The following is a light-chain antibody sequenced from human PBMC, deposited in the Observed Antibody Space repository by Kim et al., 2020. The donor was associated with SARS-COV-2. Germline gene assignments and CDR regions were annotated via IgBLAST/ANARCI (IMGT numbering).Light chain of an antibody. Sequence: DIQMAQSPSSLSASVVDRVTITCRASQGINIYLAWYQQKPGNAPELLIYAASTLQSGVPSLFSDSGSGTDFTLTISSLQPEDVATCYCQNYNSAPPAFGGGAKVDIK. V-gene: IGKV1-27*01. CDR1: QGINIY. CDR2: AAS. J-gene: IGKJ4*01. CDR3: QNYNSAPPA.